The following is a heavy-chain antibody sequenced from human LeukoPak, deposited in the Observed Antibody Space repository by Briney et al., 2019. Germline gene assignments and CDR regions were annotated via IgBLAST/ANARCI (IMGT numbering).Heavy chain of an antibody. D-gene: IGHD3-22*01. CDR2: INPSGGSP. CDR3: ARDRTDYYDSSGIFDY. V-gene: IGHV1-46*01. Sequence: GASVKVSCKASGYTFTSYYMHWVRQAPGQGLEWMGIINPSGGSPSYAQKFQGRVTMTRDMSTSTVYMELSSLRSEDTAVYYCARDRTDYYDSSGIFDYWGQGTLVTVSS. CDR1: GYTFTSYY. J-gene: IGHJ4*02.